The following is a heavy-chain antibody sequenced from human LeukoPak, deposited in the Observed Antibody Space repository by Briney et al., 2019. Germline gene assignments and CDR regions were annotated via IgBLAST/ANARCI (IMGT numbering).Heavy chain of an antibody. CDR3: AKASLENFEWYYFDF. D-gene: IGHD3-3*01. V-gene: IGHV3-23*01. CDR1: GFTFSSYA. CDR2: ISGSGGNT. Sequence: PGGSLRLSCAASGFTFSSYAMSWVRQAPGKGLEWVSVISGSGGNTYYADSVKGRFTISRDNSKNTLYLQMNSLRAEDTAVYYCAKASLENFEWYYFDFWGQGTLVTVSS. J-gene: IGHJ4*02.